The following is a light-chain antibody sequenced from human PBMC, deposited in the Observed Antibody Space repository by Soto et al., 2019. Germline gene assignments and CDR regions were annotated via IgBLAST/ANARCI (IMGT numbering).Light chain of an antibody. CDR3: QQYGSSSWT. J-gene: IGKJ1*01. Sequence: EIVMTQSPATLSVSPGERATLSCRASQSVSNNLAWYQQKPGQAPTLLIYGASTRATGIPARFSGSGSGTEFTLTISRLEPEDFAVYYCQQYGSSSWTFGQGTKVEIK. CDR1: QSVSNN. CDR2: GAS. V-gene: IGKV3-15*01.